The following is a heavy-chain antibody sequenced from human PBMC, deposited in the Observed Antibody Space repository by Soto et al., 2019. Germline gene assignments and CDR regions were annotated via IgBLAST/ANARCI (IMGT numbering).Heavy chain of an antibody. CDR2: SSHDGNFK. J-gene: IGHJ6*02. D-gene: IGHD2-2*01. CDR3: ARDRATCCYFGMDV. CDR1: GFTFNNHA. V-gene: IGHV3-30-3*01. Sequence: QPGGSLRLSXAATGFTFNNHAVHWVRQAPGKGLEWVAVSSHDGNFKYYADSVRGRFTISRDNSKNTLSLEMNSLTSEDTATYYCARDRATCCYFGMDVWGQGTTVTVSS.